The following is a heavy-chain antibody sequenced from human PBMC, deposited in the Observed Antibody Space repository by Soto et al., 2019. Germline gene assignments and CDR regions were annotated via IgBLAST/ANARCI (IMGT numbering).Heavy chain of an antibody. Sequence: ASVKVSCKVSGYTLTDLSMHWVRQAPGQGLEWMGGFDPEDGETIYAQKFQGRVTMTEDTSTDTAYMDLSSLRSEDTAVYYCATFLTTAYYFDFWGQGTLVTVSS. CDR1: GYTLTDLS. CDR2: FDPEDGET. CDR3: ATFLTTAYYFDF. J-gene: IGHJ4*02. V-gene: IGHV1-24*01. D-gene: IGHD4-17*01.